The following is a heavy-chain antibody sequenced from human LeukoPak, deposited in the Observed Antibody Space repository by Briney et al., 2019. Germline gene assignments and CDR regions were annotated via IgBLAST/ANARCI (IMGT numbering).Heavy chain of an antibody. CDR2: IHYSGSP. J-gene: IGHJ5*02. V-gene: IGHV4-59*08. Sequence: SETLSLTCTGSGGSISSYYWSWIRQPPGKRLECIAYIHYSGSPHYNPSLKSRVTISIDTSKNQLSLKLNSVTAADTAVYYCARHSNWNGGVDWFDPWGQGTQVTVSS. CDR3: ARHSNWNGGVDWFDP. CDR1: GGSISSYY. D-gene: IGHD1-20*01.